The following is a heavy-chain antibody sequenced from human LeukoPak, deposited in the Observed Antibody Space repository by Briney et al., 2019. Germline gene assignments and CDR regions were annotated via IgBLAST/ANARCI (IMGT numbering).Heavy chain of an antibody. Sequence: PSQTLSLTCTVSGGSISSGGYYWSWIRQHPGKGLEWIGYIYHSGSTYYNPALKSRVTISVDTSKNQFSLKLSSVTAADTAVYYCARGYGDLDFDYWGQGTLVTVSS. J-gene: IGHJ4*02. V-gene: IGHV4-31*03. CDR2: IYHSGST. CDR1: GGSISSGGYY. D-gene: IGHD4-17*01. CDR3: ARGYGDLDFDY.